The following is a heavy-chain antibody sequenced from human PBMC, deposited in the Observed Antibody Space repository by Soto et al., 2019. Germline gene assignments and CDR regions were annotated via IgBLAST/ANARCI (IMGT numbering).Heavy chain of an antibody. D-gene: IGHD3-3*01. CDR3: AHGRRISIFGVVMGFDY. Sequence: QITLKESGPTLVKPTQTLTLTCTFSGFSLTTSGVGVGWIRQPPGKALEWLALIYWDDDKWYSPSLKSRLTITKDTSKNQVVLIMTNTDPVDTAPYYCAHGRRISIFGVVMGFDYWGQGTLVAVSS. CDR2: IYWDDDK. J-gene: IGHJ4*02. CDR1: GFSLTTSGVG. V-gene: IGHV2-5*02.